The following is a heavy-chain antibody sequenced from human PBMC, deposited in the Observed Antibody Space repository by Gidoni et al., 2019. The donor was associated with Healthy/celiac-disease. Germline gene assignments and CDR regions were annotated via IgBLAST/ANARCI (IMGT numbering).Heavy chain of an antibody. D-gene: IGHD6-19*01. J-gene: IGHJ4*02. CDR3: ANGADSSGWLFDY. Sequence: QVQLVESGGGVVQPGRSLRLSCAAYGFTFSSYGMHWVRQAPGKGLEWVAVISYDGSNKYYADSVKGRFTISRDNSKNTLYLQMNSLRAEDTAVYYCANGADSSGWLFDYWGQGTLVTVSS. V-gene: IGHV3-30*18. CDR2: ISYDGSNK. CDR1: GFTFSSYG.